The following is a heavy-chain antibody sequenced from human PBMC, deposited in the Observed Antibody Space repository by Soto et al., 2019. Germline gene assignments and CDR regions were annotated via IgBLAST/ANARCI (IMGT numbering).Heavy chain of an antibody. CDR3: ARHLVGSTRGNFDY. D-gene: IGHD2-2*01. Sequence: GESLKISCKTSGYSFTSYWIGWVRQMPGKGMEWMGNIYPYDSDTRYSPSFQGQVTISADTSITTAYLQWSGLRASDTAMYFCARHLVGSTRGNFDYWGQGTLVTVSS. V-gene: IGHV5-51*01. CDR1: GYSFTSYW. CDR2: IYPYDSDT. J-gene: IGHJ4*01.